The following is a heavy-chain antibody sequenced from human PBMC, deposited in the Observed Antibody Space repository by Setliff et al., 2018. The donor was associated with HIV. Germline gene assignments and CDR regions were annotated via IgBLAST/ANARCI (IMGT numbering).Heavy chain of an antibody. V-gene: IGHV3-30*02. CDR2: IHYDGSKK. CDR1: GFVFSDYG. CDR3: AKSFNSGPTNCNIDV. J-gene: IGHJ6*03. D-gene: IGHD7-27*01. Sequence: PGGSLRLSCAASGFVFSDYGMYWVRQAPGKGLEWVAFIHYDGSKKYYGDSVRGRFTISRDDSKNTLYLQMNSLRSEDTAVYFCAKSFNSGPTNCNIDVWGTGTTFTVSS.